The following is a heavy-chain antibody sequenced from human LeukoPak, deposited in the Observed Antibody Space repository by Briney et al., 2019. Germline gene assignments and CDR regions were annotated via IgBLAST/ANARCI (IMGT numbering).Heavy chain of an antibody. CDR2: IYYSGST. CDR1: GFTFSDYW. CDR3: ARSLNYYDSGSYHPPDDY. Sequence: LRLSCAVSGFTFSDYWMTWIRQPPGKGLEWIGYIYYSGSTYYNPSLKSRVAISIDMSKNQFSLKLNSVTAADTAVYYCARSLNYYDSGSYHPPDDYWGQGTLVTVSA. J-gene: IGHJ4*02. D-gene: IGHD3-22*01. V-gene: IGHV4-30-4*08.